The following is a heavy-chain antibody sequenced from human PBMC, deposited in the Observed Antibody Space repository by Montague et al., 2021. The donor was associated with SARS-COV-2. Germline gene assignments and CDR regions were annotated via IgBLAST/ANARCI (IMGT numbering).Heavy chain of an antibody. Sequence: SETLSLTSTVSGGSISRYSWTWIRQPPGKGLEWIGYIYNSGSTNYNPSLTSRVTISVDTSKNQFSLKLSSVAAADTAVYYCARVGRGSSWYEVAFDIWGQGTMVTVSS. CDR3: ARVGRGSSWYEVAFDI. CDR1: GGSISRYS. D-gene: IGHD6-13*01. CDR2: IYNSGST. J-gene: IGHJ3*02. V-gene: IGHV4-59*01.